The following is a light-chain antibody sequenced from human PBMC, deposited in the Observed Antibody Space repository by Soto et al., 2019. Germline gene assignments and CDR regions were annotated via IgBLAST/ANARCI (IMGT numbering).Light chain of an antibody. Sequence: DIQMTQSPSTLSASVGDRVTITCRASQSISSWLAWYQQKPGKAPKLLIYKGSSLESGVPSRFSGSGSGTEFTLTISRLQPDDFATYYCQQYRSYWTFGQGTKVKIK. CDR1: QSISSW. CDR2: KGS. V-gene: IGKV1-5*03. J-gene: IGKJ1*01. CDR3: QQYRSYWT.